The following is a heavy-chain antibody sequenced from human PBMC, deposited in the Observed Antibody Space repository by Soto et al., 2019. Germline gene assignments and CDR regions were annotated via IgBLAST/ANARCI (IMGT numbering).Heavy chain of an antibody. CDR3: ARWWSGSRQGFDP. D-gene: IGHD3-3*01. J-gene: IGHJ5*02. Sequence: SETLSLTCTVSGDSVSSSSYYWSWIRKPPGKGLEWIGYIYHSGATNYNPSLKSRVTISVDTSKNQFSLKLSSVTAADTAVYYCARWWSGSRQGFDPWGQGTLVTVSS. CDR2: IYHSGAT. CDR1: GDSVSSSSYY. V-gene: IGHV4-61*01.